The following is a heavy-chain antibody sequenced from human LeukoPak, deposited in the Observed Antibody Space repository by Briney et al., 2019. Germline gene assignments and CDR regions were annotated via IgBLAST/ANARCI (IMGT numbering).Heavy chain of an antibody. CDR3: ARDRGFFLFDY. J-gene: IGHJ4*02. CDR2: IKEDGSET. D-gene: IGHD3-10*01. Sequence: GGSLRLSCAASGFTFGNHWMTWVRQAPGKGLEWLAHIKEDGSETAYVDSVRGRFTISRDNAKNSLYLQMSSLRDEDTAVYYCARDRGFFLFDYWGQGTQVSVSS. CDR1: GFTFGNHW. V-gene: IGHV3-7*01.